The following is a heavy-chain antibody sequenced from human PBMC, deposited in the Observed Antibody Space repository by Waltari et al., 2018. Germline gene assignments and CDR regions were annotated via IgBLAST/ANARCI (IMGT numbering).Heavy chain of an antibody. Sequence: QVQLQESGPGLVKPSETLSLTCTVSGGSISSYYWSWIRQPAGKGLEWIGRIYTSGSTNYHPSLKSRVTMSVDTSKNQFSLKLSSVTAADTAVYYCARAERVAVAGITDYYYYYYMDVWGKGTTVTISS. CDR2: IYTSGST. CDR3: ARAERVAVAGITDYYYYYYMDV. CDR1: GGSISSYY. J-gene: IGHJ6*03. V-gene: IGHV4-4*07. D-gene: IGHD6-19*01.